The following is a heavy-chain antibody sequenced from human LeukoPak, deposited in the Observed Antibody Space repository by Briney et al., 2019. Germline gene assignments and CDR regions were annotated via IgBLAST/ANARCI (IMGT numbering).Heavy chain of an antibody. CDR2: IYYSGST. CDR3: ARRRFYCSGGSWNGY. CDR1: GGSINSDY. J-gene: IGHJ4*02. D-gene: IGHD2-15*01. V-gene: IGHV4-59*12. Sequence: PSETLSLTCTVSGGSINSDYWTWIRQPPGKGLEWIGYIYYSGSTNYNPSLKSRVTISLDTSKNQFSLKLSSVTAADTAVYYCARRRFYCSGGSWNGYWGQGTLVTVSS.